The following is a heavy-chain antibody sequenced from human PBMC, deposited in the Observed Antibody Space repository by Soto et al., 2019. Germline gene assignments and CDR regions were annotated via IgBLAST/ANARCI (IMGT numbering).Heavy chain of an antibody. CDR1: GGSVNSGNYY. D-gene: IGHD1-1*01. J-gene: IGHJ3*02. V-gene: IGHV4-34*01. Sequence: QVQLQQWGAGLLKPSETLSLTCAVFGGSVNSGNYYWSWIRQPPRKGLEWIGEMSHSGGSHFNPYLKSRVTISVDTTKNQFTRKMSSVTAADTALYYCARVERGTATTVVDAFDIWGPGTMVTVSS. CDR3: ARVERGTATTVVDAFDI. CDR2: MSHSGGS.